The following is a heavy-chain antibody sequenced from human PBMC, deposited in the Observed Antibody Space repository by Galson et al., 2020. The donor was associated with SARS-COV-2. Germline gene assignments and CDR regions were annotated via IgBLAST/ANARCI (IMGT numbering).Heavy chain of an antibody. J-gene: IGHJ3*02. D-gene: IGHD5-18*01. CDR1: GYTFTGYS. CDR3: ARDGTAMVTNGFDI. Sequence: ASVKVSCKASGYTFTGYSMHWVRQAPGQGLEWMGWINPNSGGTNYAQKFQGRVTMTRDTSISIAYMELSRLRSDDTAVYYCARDGTAMVTNGFDICGQGTMVTVSS. CDR2: INPNSGGT. V-gene: IGHV1-2*02.